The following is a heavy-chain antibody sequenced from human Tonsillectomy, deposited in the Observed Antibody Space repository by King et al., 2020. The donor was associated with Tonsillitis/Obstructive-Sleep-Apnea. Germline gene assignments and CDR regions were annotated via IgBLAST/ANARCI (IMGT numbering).Heavy chain of an antibody. J-gene: IGHJ4*02. CDR2: INTNNGNP. CDR3: AREGEDNGSTY. CDR1: GYTFTSYA. D-gene: IGHD2-8*01. V-gene: IGHV7-4-1*01. Sequence: VQLVESGSELKKPGASVKVSCKASGYTFTSYAMNWVRQAPGQGLEWVGWINTNNGNPTYAQGFTGRFVFSLDTSVSTAYLQIGSLKAEDTSVYYCAREGEDNGSTYWGQGTLVTVSS.